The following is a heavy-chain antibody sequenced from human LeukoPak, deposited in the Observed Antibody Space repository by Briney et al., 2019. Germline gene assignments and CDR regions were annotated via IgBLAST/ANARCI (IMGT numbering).Heavy chain of an antibody. CDR1: GCSFTSYW. D-gene: IGHD6-13*01. CDR3: VRRAYSSSWYYFDY. J-gene: IGHJ4*02. CDR2: IYPGDSDT. V-gene: IGHV5-51*01. Sequence: GESLKISCKGSGCSFTSYWIGWVRQMPGKGLEWMGIIYPGDSDTRYSPSFQGQVTISADKSISTANLQWSSLKASDTAMYYCVRRAYSSSWYYFDYWGQGTLVTVSS.